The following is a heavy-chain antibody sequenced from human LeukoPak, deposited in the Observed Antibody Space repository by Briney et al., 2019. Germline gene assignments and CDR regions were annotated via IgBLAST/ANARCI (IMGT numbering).Heavy chain of an antibody. J-gene: IGHJ3*02. V-gene: IGHV3-33*08. Sequence: GGSLRLSCAASGFTFSNYGMHWVRQAPGKGLEWVALIWYDGSNRYYADSVKGRFTISRDNSKNTLYVQMNSLRAEDTAVYYCARRADDAFDIWGQGTTVTVSS. CDR1: GFTFSNYG. CDR2: IWYDGSNR. CDR3: ARRADDAFDI.